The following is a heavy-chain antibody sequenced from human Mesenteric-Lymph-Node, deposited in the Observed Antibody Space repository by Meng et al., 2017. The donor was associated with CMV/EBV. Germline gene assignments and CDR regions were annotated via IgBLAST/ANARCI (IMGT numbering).Heavy chain of an antibody. J-gene: IGHJ4*02. V-gene: IGHV3-30*04. CDR3: TTVGHYYDRSGSYNYYFDY. CDR2: ISHDGSHK. CDR1: GFTFRAYS. Sequence: GGSLRLSCVGAGFTFRAYSIHWGRQAPGKGLEWVAVISHDGSHKYYADSVKGRFTISRDDSKDTLYLQMNSLKTEDTAVYYCTTVGHYYDRSGSYNYYFDYWGQGTLVTVSS. D-gene: IGHD3-22*01.